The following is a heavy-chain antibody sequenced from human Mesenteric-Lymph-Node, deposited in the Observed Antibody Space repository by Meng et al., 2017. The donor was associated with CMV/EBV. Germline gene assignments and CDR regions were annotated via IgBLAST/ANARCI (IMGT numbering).Heavy chain of an antibody. CDR3: VRYETASHKPSCAFDY. CDR1: GGSISSSSYY. V-gene: IGHV4-39*01. D-gene: IGHD3-3*01. Sequence: SETLSLTCTVSGGSISSSSYYWGWIRQPPGKGLEWIGSIYYSGSTYYNPSLKSRVTISVDTSKNQFSLKLSSVTAADKAVYYCVRYETASHKPSCAFDYWGQGTLVTVSS. CDR2: IYYSGST. J-gene: IGHJ4*02.